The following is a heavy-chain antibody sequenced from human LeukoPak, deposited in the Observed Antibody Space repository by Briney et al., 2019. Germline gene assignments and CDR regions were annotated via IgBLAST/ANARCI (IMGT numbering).Heavy chain of an antibody. CDR1: GFSFRNSW. Sequence: ESLRLSCAASGFSFRNSWMAWVRQAPGKGLEWVALTNEDESAKYYVDSVRGRFTISRDNAKNSLFLQMNSLRDEDTAMYYCARGVNRAYDIWGHGTMVTVSS. D-gene: IGHD2-8*01. CDR2: TNEDESAK. CDR3: ARGVNRAYDI. V-gene: IGHV3-7*01. J-gene: IGHJ3*02.